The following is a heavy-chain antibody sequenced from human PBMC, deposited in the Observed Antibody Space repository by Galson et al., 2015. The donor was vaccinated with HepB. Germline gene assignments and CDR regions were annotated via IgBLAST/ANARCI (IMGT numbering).Heavy chain of an antibody. CDR2: IIPILGIA. V-gene: IGHV1-69*02. D-gene: IGHD5-18*01. Sequence: SVKVSCKASGGTFSSYTISWVRQAPGQGLEWMGRIIPILGIANYAQKFQGRVTITADKSTSTAYMELSSLRSEDTAVYYCASQLTGYSYANSLYGMDVWGQGTTVTVSS. CDR1: GGTFSSYT. J-gene: IGHJ6*02. CDR3: ASQLTGYSYANSLYGMDV.